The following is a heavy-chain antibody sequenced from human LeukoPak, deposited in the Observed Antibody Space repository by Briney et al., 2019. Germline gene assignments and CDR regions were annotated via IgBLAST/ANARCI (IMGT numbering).Heavy chain of an antibody. Sequence: GGSLRLSCAASGLSFSTYAMSWVRQAPGKGLEWVAGISGSGVDTHYPGSVHGRFRISRDNSANTRYLQMNSLREEDTALYYCASGTYRLVDYWGQGTQVAVSP. CDR1: GLSFSTYA. J-gene: IGHJ4*02. CDR3: ASGTYRLVDY. CDR2: ISGSGVDT. V-gene: IGHV3-23*01. D-gene: IGHD2-8*02.